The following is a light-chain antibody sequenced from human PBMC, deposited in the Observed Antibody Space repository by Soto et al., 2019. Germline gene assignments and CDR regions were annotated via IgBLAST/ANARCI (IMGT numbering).Light chain of an antibody. CDR2: GNS. J-gene: IGLJ3*02. CDR3: QSDDSRRSAL. CDR1: SSNIGAGYD. V-gene: IGLV1-40*01. Sequence: QSVLTQPPSVSGAPGQRVTISCTGSSSNIGAGYDVHWYQQLPGTAPKLLIYGNSNRPSGVPDRFSGSKSGTSASLAITGLHAEDEADYYCQSDDSRRSALFGGGTKVTVL.